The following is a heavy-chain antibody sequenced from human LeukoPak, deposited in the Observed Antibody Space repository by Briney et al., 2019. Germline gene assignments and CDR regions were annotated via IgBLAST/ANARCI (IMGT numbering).Heavy chain of an antibody. D-gene: IGHD3-16*01. J-gene: IGHJ4*02. CDR3: ARGKITLGGVTLGPDY. Sequence: ASVKVSCKASGYTFTSYGISWVRQAPGQGLEWMGWISAYNGNTNYAQKLQGRVTMTTDTSTSTAYMELRSLRSDDTAVYYCARGKITLGGVTLGPDYWGQGTLVTVSS. V-gene: IGHV1-18*04. CDR1: GYTFTSYG. CDR2: ISAYNGNT.